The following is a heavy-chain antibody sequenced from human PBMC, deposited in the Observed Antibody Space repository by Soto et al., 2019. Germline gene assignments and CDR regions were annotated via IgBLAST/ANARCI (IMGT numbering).Heavy chain of an antibody. D-gene: IGHD3-16*02. V-gene: IGHV4-59*01. CDR1: GGSISSYY. J-gene: IGHJ3*02. CDR3: ARESRYKHAFDI. CDR2: IYYSGST. Sequence: SETLSLTCTVSGGSISSYYWSWIRQPPGKGLEWIGYIYYSGSTNYNPSLKSRVTISVDTSKDQFSLKLSSVTAADTAVYYCARESRYKHAFDIWGQGTMVTVSS.